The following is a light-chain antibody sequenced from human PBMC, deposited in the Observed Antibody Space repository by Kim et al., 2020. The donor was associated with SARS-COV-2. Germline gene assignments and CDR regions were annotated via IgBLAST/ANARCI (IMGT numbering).Light chain of an antibody. Sequence: PGERATLSCRASQSVGNYFAWYQQRPGQAPRLLIYDASNRTANIPARFSGSGSGTDFTLTISSLEPEDFAVYYCQQHNNWPLTFGGGTKVDIK. CDR3: QQHNNWPLT. V-gene: IGKV3-11*01. CDR1: QSVGNY. CDR2: DAS. J-gene: IGKJ4*01.